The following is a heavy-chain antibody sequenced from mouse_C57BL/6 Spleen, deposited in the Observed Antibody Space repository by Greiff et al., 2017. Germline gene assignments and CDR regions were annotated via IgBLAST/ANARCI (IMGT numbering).Heavy chain of an antibody. D-gene: IGHD2-2*01. CDR2: INPYNGGT. J-gene: IGHJ2*01. CDR3: ARWMVTHYFDY. Sequence: VQLKQSGPVLVKPGASVKMSCKASGYTFTDYYMNWVKQSHGKSLEWIGVINPYNGGTSYNQKFKGKATLTVDKSSSTAYMELNSLTSEDSAVYYCARWMVTHYFDYWGQGTTLTVSS. CDR1: GYTFTDYY. V-gene: IGHV1-19*01.